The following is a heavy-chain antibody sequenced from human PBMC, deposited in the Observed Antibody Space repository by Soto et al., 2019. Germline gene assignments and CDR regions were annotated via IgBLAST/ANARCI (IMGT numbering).Heavy chain of an antibody. V-gene: IGHV4-59*01. CDR2: IYYSGST. CDR3: ARTIAVAGQMYYFDY. J-gene: IGHJ4*02. D-gene: IGHD6-19*01. CDR1: GGSISSYY. Sequence: SETLSLTCTVSGGSISSYYWSWIRQPPGKGLEWIGYIYYSGSTNYNPSLKSRVTISVDTSKNQFSLKLSSVTAADTAVYYCARTIAVAGQMYYFDYWGQGTLVTVSS.